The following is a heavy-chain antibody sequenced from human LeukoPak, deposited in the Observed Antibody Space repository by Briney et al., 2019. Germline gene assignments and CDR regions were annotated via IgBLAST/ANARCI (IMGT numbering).Heavy chain of an antibody. CDR3: AKGPYYYDSSGYYFDY. CDR2: IYSGGST. J-gene: IGHJ4*02. V-gene: IGHV3-53*05. CDR1: GFTVSSNY. D-gene: IGHD3-22*01. Sequence: PGGSLRLSCAASGFTVSSNYMSWVRQAPGKGLEWVSVIYSGGSTYYADSVKGRFTISRDNSKNTLYLQMNSLRAEDTAVYYCAKGPYYYDSSGYYFDYWGQGTLVTVSS.